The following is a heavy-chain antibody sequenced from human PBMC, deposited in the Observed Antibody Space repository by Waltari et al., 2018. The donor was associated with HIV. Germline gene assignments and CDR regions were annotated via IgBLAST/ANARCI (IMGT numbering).Heavy chain of an antibody. CDR2: ISGNSERT. J-gene: IGHJ4*02. D-gene: IGHD7-27*01. CDR1: GFRFANNA. Sequence: EVQLLESGGGLAQPGGSLRLSCVASGFRFANNAMTWVRQGPGKGLVWVSIISGNSERTSYADSVRGRFTVSRDNSRNTVYLHLNSLRVDDTAIYFCANLGNPGLDYWGQGVLVTVSS. V-gene: IGHV3-23*01. CDR3: ANLGNPGLDY.